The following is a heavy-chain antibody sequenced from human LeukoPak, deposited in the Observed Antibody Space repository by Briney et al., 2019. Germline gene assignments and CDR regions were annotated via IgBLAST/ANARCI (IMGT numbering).Heavy chain of an antibody. CDR3: GFSDGHPYYYIDV. CDR2: IIPVFGTT. D-gene: IGHD2-21*01. CDR1: GGTFTSYA. J-gene: IGHJ6*03. Sequence: GASVKVSCKASGGTFTSYAFSWVRQAPGQGLEWVGGIIPVFGTTNSAQKFQGRVTITTDEPATTVYMELSSLKSEDTAVYYCGFSDGHPYYYIDVWGKGTTVTVSS. V-gene: IGHV1-69*05.